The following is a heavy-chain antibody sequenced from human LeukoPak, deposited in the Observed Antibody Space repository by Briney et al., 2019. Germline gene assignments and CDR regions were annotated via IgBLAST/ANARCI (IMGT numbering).Heavy chain of an antibody. Sequence: PGGSLRLSCAASGFTFSSYWMSWVRQAPGKGLEWVANTKQDGSEKYYVDSVKGRFTISRDNAKNSLYPQMNSLRAEDTAVYYCASSEVWGSYYYYYGMDVWGQGTTVTVSS. V-gene: IGHV3-7*01. J-gene: IGHJ6*02. CDR1: GFTFSSYW. D-gene: IGHD1-26*01. CDR3: ASSEVWGSYYYYYGMDV. CDR2: TKQDGSEK.